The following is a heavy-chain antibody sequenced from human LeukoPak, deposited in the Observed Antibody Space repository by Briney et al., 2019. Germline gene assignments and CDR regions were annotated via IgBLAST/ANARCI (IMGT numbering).Heavy chain of an antibody. CDR1: GFTFSSYS. D-gene: IGHD2-21*02. CDR3: AKGTGGGDRAWDAFDI. Sequence: PGGSLRLSCAASGFTFSSYSMNWVRQAPGKGLEWVSSISSSSSYIYYGDSVKGRFTISRDNAKNSLYLQMNSLRVEDTAVYYCAKGTGGGDRAWDAFDIWGQGTMVTVSS. J-gene: IGHJ3*02. CDR2: ISSSSSYI. V-gene: IGHV3-21*01.